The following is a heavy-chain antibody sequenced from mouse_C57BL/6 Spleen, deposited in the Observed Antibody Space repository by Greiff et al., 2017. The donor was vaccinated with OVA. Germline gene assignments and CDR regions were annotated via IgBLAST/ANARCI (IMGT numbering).Heavy chain of an antibody. CDR2: LYPGSGSP. CDR3: ARGALRSSMDY. J-gene: IGHJ4*01. D-gene: IGHD1-1*01. V-gene: IGHV1-55*01. Sequence: QVQLQQPGAELVKPGASVTMSCKASGYTFTSYWITWVKQRPGQGLEWIGDLYPGSGSPNYNEKFKSKATLTVDTSSSTAYMQISSLTSEDSAVYYCARGALRSSMDYWGQGTSVTVSS. CDR1: GYTFTSYW.